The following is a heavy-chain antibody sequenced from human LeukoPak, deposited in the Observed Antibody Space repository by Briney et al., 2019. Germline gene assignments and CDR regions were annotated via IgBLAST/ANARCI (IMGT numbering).Heavy chain of an antibody. D-gene: IGHD5-12*01. CDR3: ARDVSFYSDYDTTFEF. CDR2: ITSSSSDI. J-gene: IGHJ4*02. Sequence: NTGESLRLSCVASGVTFSNYRMNWIRQPPGKGLEWVSAITSSSSDIYYADSVKGRFTISRENAKKSLYLQMNSLRAEDTAVYYCARDVSFYSDYDTTFEFWGQGIMVTVSS. CDR1: GVTFSNYR. V-gene: IGHV3-21*01.